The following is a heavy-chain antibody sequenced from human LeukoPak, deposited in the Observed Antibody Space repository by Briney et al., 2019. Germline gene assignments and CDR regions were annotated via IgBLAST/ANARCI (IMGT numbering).Heavy chain of an antibody. Sequence: SETLSLTCTVSGGSISSYYWSWIRQPPGKGLEGIGYIYYSGSTNYNPSLKSRVTISVDTSKTQFSLKLSSVTAADTAVYYCARSDYYDSSGYYDYWGQGTLVTVSS. CDR1: GGSISSYY. CDR2: IYYSGST. J-gene: IGHJ4*02. D-gene: IGHD3-22*01. V-gene: IGHV4-59*01. CDR3: ARSDYYDSSGYYDY.